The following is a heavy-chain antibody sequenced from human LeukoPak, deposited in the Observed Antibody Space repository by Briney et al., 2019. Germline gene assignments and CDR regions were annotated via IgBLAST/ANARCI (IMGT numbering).Heavy chain of an antibody. CDR3: AKDGLAGYYGNWFDP. V-gene: IGHV3-23*01. CDR1: GFTFSSYA. J-gene: IGHJ5*02. D-gene: IGHD3-22*01. Sequence: GGSLRLSCAASGFTFSSYAMSWVRQAPGKGLEWVSAISGSGGSTYYADSVKGRSTISRDNSKNTLYLQMNSLRAEDTAVYYCAKDGLAGYYGNWFDPWGQGTLVTVSS. CDR2: ISGSGGST.